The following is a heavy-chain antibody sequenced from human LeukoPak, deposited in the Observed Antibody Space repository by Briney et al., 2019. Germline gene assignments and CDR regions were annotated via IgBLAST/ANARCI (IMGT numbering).Heavy chain of an antibody. CDR1: GYTFTTYP. CDR2: IDTNTGSP. D-gene: IGHD3-22*01. CDR3: VRGIDTTDYFNY. J-gene: IGHJ4*02. V-gene: IGHV7-4-1*02. Sequence: ASVKVSCKASGYTFTTYPINWVRQAPGQGLEWMGWIDTNTGSPTYAQGLTGRFVFSLDTSVSTAFLQINSLKAEDTALYSCVRGIDTTDYFNYWGQGTLVTVSS.